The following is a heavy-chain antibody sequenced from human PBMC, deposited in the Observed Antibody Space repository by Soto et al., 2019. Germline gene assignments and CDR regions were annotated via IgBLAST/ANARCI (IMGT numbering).Heavy chain of an antibody. CDR1: GGTFSSYA. D-gene: IGHD6-13*01. Sequence: QVQLVQPGAEVKKPGSSVKVSCKASGGTFSSYAISWVRQAPGQGLEWMGGIIPIFGTANYAQKFQARVTITGDESTITACMALRSLRSEDTAVYYCAREGGYSSSWAAFDYWGQGTLFAVSS. V-gene: IGHV1-69*01. J-gene: IGHJ4*02. CDR3: AREGGYSSSWAAFDY. CDR2: IIPIFGTA.